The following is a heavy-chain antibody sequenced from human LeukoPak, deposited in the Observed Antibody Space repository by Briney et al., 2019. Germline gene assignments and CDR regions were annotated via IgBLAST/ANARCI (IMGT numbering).Heavy chain of an antibody. V-gene: IGHV3-74*01. D-gene: IGHD1-26*01. J-gene: IGHJ4*02. CDR1: GFTFNIYY. CDR2: ISSDGRST. CDR3: ARDLVVGATDY. Sequence: GGSLRLSCAASGFTFNIYYMHWVRQVPGKGLVWVSRISSDGRSTIYADSVKGRFTISRDNAKNTLYLQMNSLRAEDTAVYYCARDLVVGATDYWGQGTLVTVSS.